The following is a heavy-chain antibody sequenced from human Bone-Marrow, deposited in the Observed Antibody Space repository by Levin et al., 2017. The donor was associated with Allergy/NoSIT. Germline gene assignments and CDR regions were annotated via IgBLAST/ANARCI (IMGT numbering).Heavy chain of an antibody. J-gene: IGHJ3*02. CDR2: IYSGGST. CDR1: GFTVSSNY. Sequence: GESLKISCAASGFTVSSNYMSWVRQAPGKGLEWVSVIYSGGSTYYADSVKGRFTISRDNSKNTLYLQMNSLRAEDTAVYYCARAIPGYQLLCCAFDIWGQGTMVTVSS. V-gene: IGHV3-66*01. CDR3: ARAIPGYQLLCCAFDI. D-gene: IGHD2-2*01.